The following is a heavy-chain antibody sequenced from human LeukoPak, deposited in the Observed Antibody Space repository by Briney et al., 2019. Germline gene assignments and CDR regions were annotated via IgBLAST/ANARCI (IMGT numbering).Heavy chain of an antibody. CDR3: AKEYCSGGSCYSRVGAFDY. Sequence: GGSLRLSCAASGFTFDDYAMHWVRQAPGKGLEWVSGISWNSGSIGYADSVKGRFTISRDNAKNSLYLQMNSLRAEDTALYYCAKEYCSGGSCYSRVGAFDYWGQGILVTVSS. CDR2: ISWNSGSI. J-gene: IGHJ4*02. V-gene: IGHV3-9*01. CDR1: GFTFDDYA. D-gene: IGHD2-15*01.